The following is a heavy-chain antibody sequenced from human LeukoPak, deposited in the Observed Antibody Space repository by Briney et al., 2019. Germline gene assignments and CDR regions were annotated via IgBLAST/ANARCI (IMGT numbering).Heavy chain of an antibody. Sequence: GRSLRLSCAASGFTFSSYSMNWVRQAPGKGLEWVSSISSSSSYIYYADSVKGRFTISRDNAKNSLYLQMNSLRAEDTAVYYCARDRGYSYAPWYWGQGTLVTVSS. CDR3: ARDRGYSYAPWY. J-gene: IGHJ4*02. CDR2: ISSSSSYI. V-gene: IGHV3-21*01. D-gene: IGHD5-18*01. CDR1: GFTFSSYS.